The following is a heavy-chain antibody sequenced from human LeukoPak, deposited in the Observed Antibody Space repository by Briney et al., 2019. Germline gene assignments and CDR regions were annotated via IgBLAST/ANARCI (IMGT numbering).Heavy chain of an antibody. Sequence: GGSLRLSCAASGFTFDDYAMHWVRQAPGKGLEWVSLISGDGGSTYYADSVKGRLTISRDNSKNSLYLQMNSLRTEDTALYYCAKDIPPYFDWSNWFDPWGQGTLVTVSS. CDR3: AKDIPPYFDWSNWFDP. V-gene: IGHV3-43*02. CDR1: GFTFDDYA. CDR2: ISGDGGST. J-gene: IGHJ5*02. D-gene: IGHD3-9*01.